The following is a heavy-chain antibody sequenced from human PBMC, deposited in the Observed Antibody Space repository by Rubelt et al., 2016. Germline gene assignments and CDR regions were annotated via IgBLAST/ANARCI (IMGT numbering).Heavy chain of an antibody. D-gene: IGHD6-19*01. CDR3: ARCRRAGGAVAGTWDY. Sequence: QVQLVQSGAEVKKPGSSVKVSCKASGGTFSSYAISWVRQAPGQGLEWMGWISAYNGNTNNAQKRQARVTRTTDTSAVTAYMERRSLRSDDTAVYYCARCRRAGGAVAGTWDYWGQGTLVTVSS. CDR2: ISAYNGNT. V-gene: IGHV1-18*01. CDR1: GGTFSSYA. J-gene: IGHJ4*02.